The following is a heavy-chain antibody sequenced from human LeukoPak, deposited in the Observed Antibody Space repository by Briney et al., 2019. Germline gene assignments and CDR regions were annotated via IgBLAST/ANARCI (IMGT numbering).Heavy chain of an antibody. CDR1: GGSFSGYY. CDR3: ARGGEEGLDY. J-gene: IGHJ4*02. D-gene: IGHD3-10*01. CDR2: INHSGST. Sequence: SETLSLTCAVYGGSFSGYYWSWIRQPPGKGLEWIGEINHSGSTNYNPSLKSRVTISVDTSKNQFSLKLSSVTAADTAVYYCARGGEEGLDYRGQGTLVTVSS. V-gene: IGHV4-34*01.